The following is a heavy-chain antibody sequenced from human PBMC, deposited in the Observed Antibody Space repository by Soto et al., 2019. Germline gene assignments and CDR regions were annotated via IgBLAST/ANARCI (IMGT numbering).Heavy chain of an antibody. CDR1: GGSISSSSYY. D-gene: IGHD3-10*01. J-gene: IGHJ5*02. CDR2: IYYSGST. CDR3: ARGKWFGELYWFDP. V-gene: IGHV4-39*01. Sequence: LSLTCTVSGGSISSSSYYWGWIRQPPGKGLEWIGSIYYSGSTYYNPSLKSRVTISVDTSKNQFSLKLSSVTAADTAVYYCARGKWFGELYWFDPWGQGTLVTVSS.